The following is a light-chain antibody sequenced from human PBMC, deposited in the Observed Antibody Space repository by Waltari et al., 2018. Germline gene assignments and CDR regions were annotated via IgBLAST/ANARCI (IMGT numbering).Light chain of an antibody. V-gene: IGKV3-15*01. Sequence: EIVMTQSPATLSVSPGESATLSCRASQSVSSNLAWYQQKPGQSPRLLIYGASTRATGIPARFSGSGSGIEFTLTISSMQSEDFAVYYCQQYNNWPSWTFGQGTKVEIK. CDR1: QSVSSN. J-gene: IGKJ1*01. CDR3: QQYNNWPSWT. CDR2: GAS.